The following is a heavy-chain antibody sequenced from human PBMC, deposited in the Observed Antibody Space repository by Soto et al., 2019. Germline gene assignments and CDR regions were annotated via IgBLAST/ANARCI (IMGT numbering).Heavy chain of an antibody. V-gene: IGHV1-18*01. CDR2: INPYGGNT. J-gene: IGHJ4*02. Sequence: QVQRVQLGLKGKRLGAPGKVSGKPPVYTFTPLGISGVRRALEQGLEWMGWINPYGGNTNYAQRPQGRVTMTTDTSTSTAYMELRSLRSDDTAVYYCARDHPYGSGYDYWGQGTLVTVSS. CDR3: ARDHPYGSGYDY. CDR1: VYTFTPLG. D-gene: IGHD3-10*01.